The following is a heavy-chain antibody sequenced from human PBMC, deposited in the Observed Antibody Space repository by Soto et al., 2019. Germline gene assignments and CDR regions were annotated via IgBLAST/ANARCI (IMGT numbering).Heavy chain of an antibody. V-gene: IGHV4-4*02. CDR3: AIRGAHYYYYGMDV. J-gene: IGHJ6*02. D-gene: IGHD3-10*01. CDR1: GGSISSSNW. CDR2: IYHSGST. Sequence: SETLSLTCAVSGGSISSSNWWSWVRQPPGKGLEWIGEIYHSGSTNYNPSLKSRVNISVDKYKNQFSLKLSSVTAADTAVYYCAIRGAHYYYYGMDVWGQGTTVTVSS.